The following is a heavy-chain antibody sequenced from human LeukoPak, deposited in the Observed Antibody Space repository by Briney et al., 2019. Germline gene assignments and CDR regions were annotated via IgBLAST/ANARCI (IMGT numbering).Heavy chain of an antibody. CDR3: ARVTMVRGVIIVADY. CDR1: GYTFTGYY. Sequence: ASVKVSCKASGYTFTGYYIQWVRQAPGQGLEWMGWINPNSGGTNYAQKFQGRVTMTRDTSISTAYMELSRLRSDDTAVYYCARVTMVRGVIIVADYWGQGTLVTVSS. J-gene: IGHJ4*02. CDR2: INPNSGGT. D-gene: IGHD3-10*01. V-gene: IGHV1-2*02.